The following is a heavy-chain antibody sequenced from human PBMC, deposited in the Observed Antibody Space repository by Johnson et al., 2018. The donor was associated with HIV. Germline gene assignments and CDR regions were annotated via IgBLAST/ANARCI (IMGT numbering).Heavy chain of an antibody. V-gene: IGHV3-7*01. J-gene: IGHJ3*01. CDR1: GFSFSSHG. CDR2: IKEDGSQK. D-gene: IGHD6-6*01. CDR3: ARSRARPRRFDAVDL. Sequence: VQLLESGGGLVKPGGSLRLSCAVSGFSFSSHGMHWVRQAPGKGLEWVANIKEDGSQKYYVDSVKGRFTISRDSAENYLFLQANILKAGDTAVYYCARSRARPRRFDAVDLWGQGTRVTVSS.